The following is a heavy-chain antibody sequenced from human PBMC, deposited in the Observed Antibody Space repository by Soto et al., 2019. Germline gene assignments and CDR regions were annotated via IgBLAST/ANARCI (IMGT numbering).Heavy chain of an antibody. CDR1: GDSITWTSCY. D-gene: IGHD2-15*01. Sequence: PSETLSLTCTLSGDSITWTSCYWGWIRQPPGKGLEWVGDVYYSGSTYYNPSLKSRLTMSIDTSKGQFSLKMSSVTAADTGVYYCARLTSRISAVIHGRRSCLDSWGPAILVTVST. CDR3: ARLTSRISAVIHGRRSCLDS. V-gene: IGHV4-39*01. J-gene: IGHJ5*01. CDR2: VYYSGST.